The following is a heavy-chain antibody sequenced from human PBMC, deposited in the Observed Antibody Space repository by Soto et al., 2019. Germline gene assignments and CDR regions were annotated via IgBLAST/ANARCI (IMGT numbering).Heavy chain of an antibody. CDR2: ISGSGGST. D-gene: IGHD3-22*01. CDR1: GFTFSSYA. Sequence: EVQLLESGGGLVQPGESLRLSCAASGFTFSSYAMSWVRQAPGKGLEWVSAISGSGGSTYYADSVKGRFTISRDNSNNTLYLQMNSLSAGDTAVYYGEKDPRATYYYDSSGYTGDYWGQGTLVTVSS. CDR3: EKDPRATYYYDSSGYTGDY. V-gene: IGHV3-23*01. J-gene: IGHJ4*02.